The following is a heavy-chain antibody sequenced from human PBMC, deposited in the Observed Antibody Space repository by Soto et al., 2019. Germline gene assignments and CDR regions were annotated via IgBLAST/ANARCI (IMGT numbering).Heavy chain of an antibody. CDR1: GDSVSSNSAG. CDR3: ARGEQYGGRFFGY. CDR2: TYYRSKWYY. D-gene: IGHD1-26*01. Sequence: SQTLSLTCAITGDSVSSNSAGWSWVRQSPSRGLEWLGRTYYRSKWYYEYAVSVRGRITINPDTSKNQYSLQLDSVTPEDTAVYFCARGEQYGGRFFGYWVRGSLFTVAS. V-gene: IGHV6-1*01. J-gene: IGHJ4*01.